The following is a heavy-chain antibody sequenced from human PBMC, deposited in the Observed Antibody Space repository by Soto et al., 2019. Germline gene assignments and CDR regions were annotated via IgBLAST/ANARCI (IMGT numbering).Heavy chain of an antibody. CDR3: ASPGYRGAAGPFDY. J-gene: IGHJ4*02. Sequence: GGSLRLSCAASGFTFSSYWMSWVRQAPGKGLEWVANIKQDGSEKYYVDSVEGRFTISRDNAKNSLYLQMNSLRAEDTAVYYCASPGYRGAAGPFDYWGQGTLVTVSS. CDR1: GFTFSSYW. CDR2: IKQDGSEK. V-gene: IGHV3-7*01. D-gene: IGHD6-13*01.